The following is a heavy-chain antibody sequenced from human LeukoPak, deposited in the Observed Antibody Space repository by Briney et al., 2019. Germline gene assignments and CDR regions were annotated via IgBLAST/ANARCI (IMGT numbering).Heavy chain of an antibody. CDR3: ARHLAAAGTNYYYYMDV. CDR2: IYPGDSDT. Sequence: RRGESLKISCKGSGYSFTSYWIGWVRQMPGKGLEWMGIIYPGDSDTRYSPSFQGQVTISADKSISTAYLQWSSLKASDTAMYYCARHLAAAGTNYYYYMDVWGKGTTVTVSS. CDR1: GYSFTSYW. V-gene: IGHV5-51*01. J-gene: IGHJ6*03. D-gene: IGHD6-13*01.